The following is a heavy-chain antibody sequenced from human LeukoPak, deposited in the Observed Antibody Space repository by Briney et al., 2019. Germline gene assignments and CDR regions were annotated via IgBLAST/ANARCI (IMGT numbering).Heavy chain of an antibody. D-gene: IGHD5-12*01. J-gene: IGHJ5*02. CDR3: ARGRLVATIRYNWFDP. CDR2: ISYDGSNK. Sequence: PGGSLRLSCAASGFTFSSYGMHWVRQAPGKGLEWVAVISYDGSNKYYADSVKGRFTISRDNSKNTLYLQMNSLRSEDTAVYYCARGRLVATIRYNWFDPWGQGTLVTVSS. CDR1: GFTFSSYG. V-gene: IGHV3-30*03.